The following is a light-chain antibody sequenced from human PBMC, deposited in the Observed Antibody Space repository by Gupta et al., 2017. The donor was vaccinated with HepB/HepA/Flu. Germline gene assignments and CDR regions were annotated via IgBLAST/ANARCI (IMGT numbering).Light chain of an antibody. CDR1: QNIPKY. Sequence: IHLTQSLLSLGACVGDTVTITCRAGQNIPKYLSWYQQHPGKAPNLLIYVVSTVQVGVPSRFSGSGSGTEFTLTISNLQPEDFATYYCQQIFITWMFGQGTKVDVK. V-gene: IGKV1-39*01. CDR3: QQIFITWM. CDR2: VVS. J-gene: IGKJ1*01.